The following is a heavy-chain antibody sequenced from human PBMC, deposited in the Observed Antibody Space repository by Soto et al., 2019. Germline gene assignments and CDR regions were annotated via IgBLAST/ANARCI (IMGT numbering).Heavy chain of an antibody. J-gene: IGHJ3*02. Sequence: SVKVSCNASGGPLSSYAVGWGRQATGQGLEWMGGIIPIFGTANYAQKFQGRVTITADESTSTAYMELSSLRSEDTAVYYCARGLIRGTRGAFDIWGQGTMVTVSS. CDR2: IIPIFGTA. CDR3: ARGLIRGTRGAFDI. D-gene: IGHD2-21*01. CDR1: GGPLSSYA. V-gene: IGHV1-69*01.